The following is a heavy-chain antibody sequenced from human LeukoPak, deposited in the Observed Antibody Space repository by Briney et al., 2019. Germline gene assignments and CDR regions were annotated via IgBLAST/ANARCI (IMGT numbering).Heavy chain of an antibody. V-gene: IGHV4-59*02. CDR2: IHNSGST. CDR1: GGSVSSYY. J-gene: IGHJ3*02. Sequence: PSETLSLTCTVSGGSVSSYYWSWIRQLPGEGLEWIAYIHNSGSTNYNLSLKTRVTISVDTSKNQFSLKLSSVTAAGTAVYYCVRDWEGFNFDIWGQGTMVTVSS. CDR3: VRDWEGFNFDI. D-gene: IGHD1-26*01.